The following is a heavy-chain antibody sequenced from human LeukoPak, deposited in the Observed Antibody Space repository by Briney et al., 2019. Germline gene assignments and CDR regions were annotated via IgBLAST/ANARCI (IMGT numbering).Heavy chain of an antibody. V-gene: IGHV4-59*08. J-gene: IGHJ6*03. D-gene: IGHD2-2*01. CDR2: IYYSGST. Sequence: SETLSLTCTVPGGAISSYYWSWIRQPPGKGLEWIGYIYYSGSTNYNPSLKSRVTISVDTSKNQFSLKLSSVTAADTAVYYCARMPRVVPATYYMDVWGKGTTVTVSS. CDR3: ARMPRVVPATYYMDV. CDR1: GGAISSYY.